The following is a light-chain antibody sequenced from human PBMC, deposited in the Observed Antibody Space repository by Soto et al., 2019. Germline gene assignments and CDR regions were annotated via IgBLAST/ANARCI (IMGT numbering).Light chain of an antibody. Sequence: QSALTQPASVSGSPGQSITISCTGTSSDFGGYNYVSWYQEHPGKAPKLMIYEVTNRPSGVSNRFSGSKSGNTASLTISGLQAEDEAHYYCSSYTSSSTVVFGGGTKLTVL. J-gene: IGLJ2*01. V-gene: IGLV2-14*01. CDR1: SSDFGGYNY. CDR2: EVT. CDR3: SSYTSSSTVV.